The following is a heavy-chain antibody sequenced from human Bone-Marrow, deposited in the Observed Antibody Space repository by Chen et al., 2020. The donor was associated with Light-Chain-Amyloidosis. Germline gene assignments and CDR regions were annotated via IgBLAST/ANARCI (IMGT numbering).Heavy chain of an antibody. CDR1: GYTFTGHY. Sequence: QVQLVQSGAEVKKPGASVKVSCKASGYTFTGHYMHWVRQAPGQGLEWMGWINPNSGGTNYAQKFQGRVTMTRDTSISTAYMELSRLRSDDTAVYYCAREGRGAVAGRGPLDYWGQGTLVTVSS. CDR3: AREGRGAVAGRGPLDY. V-gene: IGHV1-2*02. D-gene: IGHD6-19*01. CDR2: INPNSGGT. J-gene: IGHJ4*02.